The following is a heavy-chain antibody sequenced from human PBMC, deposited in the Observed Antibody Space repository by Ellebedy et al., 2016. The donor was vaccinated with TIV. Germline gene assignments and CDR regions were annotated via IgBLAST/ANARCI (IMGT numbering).Heavy chain of an antibody. CDR1: GGSISSSSYY. CDR2: IYYSGST. D-gene: IGHD6-19*01. V-gene: IGHV4-39*01. J-gene: IGHJ6*02. Sequence: MPSETLSLTCTVSGGSISSSSYYWGWIRQPPGKGLEWIGTIYYSGSTYYNPSLKSPVTISLDTSKNQFSRKLSSVTAADTAVYYCARESSGWYNSVYYYYYGMDVWGQGTTVTVS. CDR3: ARESSGWYNSVYYYYYGMDV.